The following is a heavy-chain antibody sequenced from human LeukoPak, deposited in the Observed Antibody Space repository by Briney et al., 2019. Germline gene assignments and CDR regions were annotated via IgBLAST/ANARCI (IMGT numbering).Heavy chain of an antibody. J-gene: IGHJ4*02. CDR1: GYTFTGYY. D-gene: IGHD4-23*01. Sequence: ASVKVSCKASGYTFTGYYMHWVRQAPGQGLEWMGWINPNSGGTNYAQKFQGRVTMTRDTSISTAYMELSRLRSDDTAVYYCARIATTVVTRGFFDYWGQGTLVTVSS. CDR2: INPNSGGT. CDR3: ARIATTVVTRGFFDY. V-gene: IGHV1-2*02.